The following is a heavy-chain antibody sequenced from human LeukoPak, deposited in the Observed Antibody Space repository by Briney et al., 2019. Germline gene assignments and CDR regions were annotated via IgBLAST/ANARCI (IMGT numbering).Heavy chain of an antibody. D-gene: IGHD5-18*01. CDR3: ASYSYGPYYFHY. CDR1: GGSISSYY. V-gene: IGHV4-59*01. CDR2: IYYSGST. Sequence: SSETLSLTCTVSGGSISSYYWSWIRQPPGKGLEWIGYIYYSGSTNYNPSLKSRVTISVDTSKNQFSLKLSSVTAADTAVYYCASYSYGPYYFHYWGQGTLVTVSS. J-gene: IGHJ4*02.